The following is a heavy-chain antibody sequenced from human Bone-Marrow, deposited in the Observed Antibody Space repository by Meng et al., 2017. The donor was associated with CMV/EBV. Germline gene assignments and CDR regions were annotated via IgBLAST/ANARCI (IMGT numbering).Heavy chain of an antibody. CDR3: ATTADPWLPMDV. CDR2: INPNSGAT. D-gene: IGHD5-12*01. CDR1: GYTFSGYY. Sequence: ASVKVSRKASGYTFSGYYIHWLRQAPGQGLQWMGWINPNSGATNYAPQFQDIVTMTSDTFITTAYMEFSRLRSDDTAVYYCATTADPWLPMDVWGQGTTVTVSS. J-gene: IGHJ6*02. V-gene: IGHV1-2*02.